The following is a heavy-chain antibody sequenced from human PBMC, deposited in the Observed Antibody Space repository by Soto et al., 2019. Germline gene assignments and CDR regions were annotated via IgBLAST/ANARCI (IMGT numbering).Heavy chain of an antibody. V-gene: IGHV4-59*01. J-gene: IGHJ5*02. D-gene: IGHD2-15*01. CDR1: GGSISSSY. CDR3: ARDKYCSGGSCRKNWFDH. Sequence: XETRSLTCTVSGGSISSSYWSWIRQPPGKGLEWLAYIYDDGSANYNPSLKSRATISLDMSKNQFSLKLTSVTAADTAVYYCARDKYCSGGSCRKNWFDHWGQGTLVTVSS. CDR2: IYDDGSA.